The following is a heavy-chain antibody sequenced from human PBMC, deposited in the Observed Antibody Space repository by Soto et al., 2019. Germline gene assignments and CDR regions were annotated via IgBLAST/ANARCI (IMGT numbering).Heavy chain of an antibody. CDR1: GSSINSSGYY. CDR2: MFYGVST. CDR3: ARLPSRHLVDY. V-gene: IGHV4-39*01. Sequence: PSETLSLTCTVSGSSINSSGYYWGWIRQPPGKGLEWIGSMFYGVSTYYNPSLKSRVTVSVDTSKNQFSLNLRSVTAADTAVYYCARLPSRHLVDYWSQGTLVTVSS. D-gene: IGHD3-3*02. J-gene: IGHJ4*02.